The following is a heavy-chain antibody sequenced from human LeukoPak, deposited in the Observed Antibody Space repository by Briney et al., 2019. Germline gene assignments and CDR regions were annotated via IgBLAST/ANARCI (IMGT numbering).Heavy chain of an antibody. CDR3: AKDPPTYYDFWDPDWYFDL. CDR2: ISGSGGST. Sequence: PGGSLRLSCAASGFTFSSYAMSWVRQAPGKGLEWVSAISGSGGSTYYADSVKGRFTISRDNSKNTLYLQMNSLRAEDTAVYYCAKDPPTYYDFWDPDWYFDLWGRGTLVTVSS. CDR1: GFTFSSYA. D-gene: IGHD3-3*01. J-gene: IGHJ2*01. V-gene: IGHV3-23*01.